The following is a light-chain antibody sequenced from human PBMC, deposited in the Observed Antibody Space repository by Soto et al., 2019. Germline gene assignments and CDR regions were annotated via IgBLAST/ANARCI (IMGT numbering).Light chain of an antibody. CDR3: QHCDTSWP. V-gene: IGKV1-5*01. J-gene: IGKJ1*01. Sequence: ASVGDRVTITCRASRNIERWLAWYQQKPGKPPKLLILNASTLGSGVPSRFSGSGSGTEFTLTISGLQPDDFATYYCQHCDTSWPFGQGTKVDIK. CDR1: RNIERW. CDR2: NAS.